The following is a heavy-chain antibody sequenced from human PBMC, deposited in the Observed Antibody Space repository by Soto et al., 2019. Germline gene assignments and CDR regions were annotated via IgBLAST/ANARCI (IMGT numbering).Heavy chain of an antibody. CDR1: GYTLTELS. Sequence: ASVKVSCKVSGYTLTELSMHWVRQAPGKGLEWMGGFDPEDGETIYAQKFQGRVTMTEDTSTDTAYMELSSLRSEDTAVYYCATYLAHGKAFDYWGQGTLVTVSS. V-gene: IGHV1-24*01. CDR2: FDPEDGET. CDR3: ATYLAHGKAFDY. J-gene: IGHJ4*02.